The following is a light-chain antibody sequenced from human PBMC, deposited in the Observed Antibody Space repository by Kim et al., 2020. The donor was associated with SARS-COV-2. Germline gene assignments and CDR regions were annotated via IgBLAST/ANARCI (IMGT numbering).Light chain of an antibody. V-gene: IGLV3-1*01. J-gene: IGLJ1*01. CDR1: KLGDKY. CDR3: QAWDSSTNYV. Sequence: SYELTHPPSVSVSPGQTANITCSGDKLGDKYACWYQQKPGQSPVLVIYQDSKRPSGIPERFSGSNSGNTATLTISGTQAMDEADYYCQAWDSSTNYVFGTGTKVTVL. CDR2: QDS.